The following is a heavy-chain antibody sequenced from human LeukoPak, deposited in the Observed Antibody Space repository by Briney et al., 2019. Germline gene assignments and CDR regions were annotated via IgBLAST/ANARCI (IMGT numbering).Heavy chain of an antibody. CDR2: ISSSGSTI. Sequence: PGRSLRLSCAASGFTFSSYEMNWVRRAPGKGLEWVSCISSSGSTISYADSVKGRFTISRDNAKNSLYLQMNSLRAEDTAVYYCARLHRFDYWGQGTLVTVSS. D-gene: IGHD4-11*01. J-gene: IGHJ4*02. CDR3: ARLHRFDY. CDR1: GFTFSSYE. V-gene: IGHV3-48*03.